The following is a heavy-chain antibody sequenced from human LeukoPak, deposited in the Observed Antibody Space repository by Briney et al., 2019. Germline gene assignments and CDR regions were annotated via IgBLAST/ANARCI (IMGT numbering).Heavy chain of an antibody. J-gene: IGHJ4*02. CDR2: ISSSGSTI. CDR1: GFTFSSYE. D-gene: IGHD4-17*01. CDR3: VRDPTANDYGDYVFDY. Sequence: GGSLRLSCAASGFTFSSYEMNWVRQAPGKGLEWVSYISSSGSTIYYADSVKGRFTISRDNAKNSLYLQMNSLRAEDTAVYYCVRDPTANDYGDYVFDYWGQGTLVTVSS. V-gene: IGHV3-48*03.